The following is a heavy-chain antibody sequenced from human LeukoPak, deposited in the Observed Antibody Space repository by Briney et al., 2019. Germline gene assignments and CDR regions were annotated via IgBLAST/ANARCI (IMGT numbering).Heavy chain of an antibody. CDR3: ARHDWFDP. J-gene: IGHJ5*02. V-gene: IGHV3-53*01. CDR1: GFIVSSGY. Sequence: GGSLRLSCAVSGFIVSSGYMSWVRQAPGKGLEWVSTIYSGGSTYYADSVKGRFTISRDNSKNTLYLQMNSLRAEDTAVYYCARHDWFDPWGRGTLVTVSS. CDR2: IYSGGST.